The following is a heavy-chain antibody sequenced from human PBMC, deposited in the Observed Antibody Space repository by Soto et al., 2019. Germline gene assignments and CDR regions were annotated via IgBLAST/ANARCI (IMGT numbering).Heavy chain of an antibody. Sequence: EVQLVESGGGLVQPGGSLRLSCAGSGFIFSNYWMHWVRQAPGKGLEWVARIDHDGPTDYADSVRGRFTISRDNAENTLYLQMNSLRPEDTAVYYCVRDSHGDYCGQGTLVTVSS. CDR3: VRDSHGDY. CDR1: GFIFSNYW. V-gene: IGHV3-74*01. J-gene: IGHJ4*02. CDR2: IDHDGPT.